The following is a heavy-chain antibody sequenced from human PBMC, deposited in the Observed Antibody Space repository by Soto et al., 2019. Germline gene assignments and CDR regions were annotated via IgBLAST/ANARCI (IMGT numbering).Heavy chain of an antibody. J-gene: IGHJ3*02. Sequence: QVPLVESGGGVVQPGRSLRLSCAASGFTFSSYAMHWVRQAPGKGLEWVAVISYDGSNKYYADSVKGRFTISRDNSKNTLYLQMNSLRAEDTAVYYCARGHYYDSSGQPDAFDIWGQGTMVTVSS. CDR1: GFTFSSYA. CDR3: ARGHYYDSSGQPDAFDI. CDR2: ISYDGSNK. D-gene: IGHD3-22*01. V-gene: IGHV3-30-3*01.